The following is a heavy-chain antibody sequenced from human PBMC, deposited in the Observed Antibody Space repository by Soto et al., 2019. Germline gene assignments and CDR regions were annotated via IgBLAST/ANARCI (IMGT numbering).Heavy chain of an antibody. Sequence: PSETLSLTCTVSGDPICSVSIYWNWIRHLPGKGLQWIDHIYFTGITEYNPSLRSRSIISVDTSKSQFSLSLNAVTAADTAVYYCAREVDSASTRGYFDSWGQGTLVTVS. CDR2: IYFTGIT. J-gene: IGHJ4*02. D-gene: IGHD3-9*01. V-gene: IGHV4-31*02. CDR3: AREVDSASTRGYFDS. CDR1: GDPICSVSIY.